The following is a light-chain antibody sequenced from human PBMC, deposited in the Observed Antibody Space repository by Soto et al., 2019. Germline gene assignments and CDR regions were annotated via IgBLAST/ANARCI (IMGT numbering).Light chain of an antibody. CDR1: QSISGT. V-gene: IGKV3-15*01. J-gene: IGKJ1*01. CDR3: QQHDNWPWT. CDR2: GAS. Sequence: EIVMTHSPATLSVSPGGRAPLSCRASQSISGTLAWYQQKPGQAPRLLIYGASTRAAGFPARFSGSGSGTDFTLTISSLQSEDFAVYYCQQHDNWPWTFGQGTKVDIK.